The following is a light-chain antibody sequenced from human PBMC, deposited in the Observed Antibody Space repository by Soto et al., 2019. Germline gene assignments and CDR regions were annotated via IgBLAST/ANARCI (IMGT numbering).Light chain of an antibody. V-gene: IGKV1-5*03. CDR2: KAS. J-gene: IGKJ3*01. CDR1: QSIGNW. Sequence: DVQMTQXXXXXSASVGDRVILTCRASQSIGNWLAWYQQKPGKAPKLLIYKASSLESGVPTRFSGSGSGTDFTLTISSLQPEDFATYYCQQYNSYVFGPGTKVDIK. CDR3: QQYNSYV.